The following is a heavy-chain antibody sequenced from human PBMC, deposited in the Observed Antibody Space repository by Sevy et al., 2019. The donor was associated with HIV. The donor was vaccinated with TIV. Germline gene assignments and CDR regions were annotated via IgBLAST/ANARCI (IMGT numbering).Heavy chain of an antibody. CDR3: TTKSDFWSGYQYFDL. D-gene: IGHD3-3*01. V-gene: IGHV3-15*01. Sequence: GGSLRLSCAASGLTFSNAWMTWVRQAPGKGLEWVGRIKSKTDGGTTDHAATVKGRFTISRDDSKITLYLQMNSLKTEDTAVYYCTTKSDFWSGYQYFDLWGRGTLVTVSS. J-gene: IGHJ2*01. CDR2: IKSKTDGGTT. CDR1: GLTFSNAW.